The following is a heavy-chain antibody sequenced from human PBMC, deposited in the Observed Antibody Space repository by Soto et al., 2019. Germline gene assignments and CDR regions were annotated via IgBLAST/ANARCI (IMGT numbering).Heavy chain of an antibody. D-gene: IGHD6-13*01. CDR1: GYTFTSYD. V-gene: IGHV1-8*01. CDR3: ARTTTKLGIARDY. J-gene: IGHJ4*02. CDR2: MKPNSGNT. Sequence: QVQLVQSGAEVKKPGASVKVSCKASGYTFTSYDINWVRQATGQGLEWRGWMKPNSGNTGYAQKFQGRVTMTRNTSISTAYMELSSLRSEDTAVYYCARTTTKLGIARDYWGQGTLVTVSS.